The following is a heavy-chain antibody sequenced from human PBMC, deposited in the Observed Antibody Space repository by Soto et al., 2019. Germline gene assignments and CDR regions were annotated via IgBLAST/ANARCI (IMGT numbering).Heavy chain of an antibody. CDR2: IYYSGST. D-gene: IGHD3-3*01. CDR1: GGSISSSSYY. V-gene: IGHV4-39*01. CDR3: ARGGDRGIFGVVANNWFDP. Sequence: SETLSLTCTVSGGSISSSSYYWGWIRQPPGKGLEWIGSIYYSGSTYYNPSLKSRVTISVDTSKNQFSLKLSSVTAADTAVYYCARGGDRGIFGVVANNWFDPWGQGTLVTVSS. J-gene: IGHJ5*02.